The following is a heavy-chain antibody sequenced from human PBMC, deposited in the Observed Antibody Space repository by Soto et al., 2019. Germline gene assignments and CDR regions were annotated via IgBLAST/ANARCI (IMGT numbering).Heavy chain of an antibody. V-gene: IGHV3-21*01. D-gene: IGHD3-22*01. CDR2: ISRGSSYI. J-gene: IGHJ4*01. CDR3: ARWSDDSSGYYYSAADY. CDR1: GFTFRSYS. Sequence: GGSLRPSCADSGFTFRSYSMNWVSQAPGKGLELVSSISRGSSYIYYADSLKGRFTISSDNAKNSLYLQMNSLRVEDTAVYYCARWSDDSSGYYYSAADYLGQGTLVTVSS.